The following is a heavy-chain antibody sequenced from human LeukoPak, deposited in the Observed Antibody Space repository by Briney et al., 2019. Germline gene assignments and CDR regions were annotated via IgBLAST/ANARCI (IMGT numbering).Heavy chain of an antibody. V-gene: IGHV1-46*01. CDR2: ISPSGGST. CDR1: GYTFTSYY. CDR3: ARVIAAAGTFDY. Sequence: ASVKVSCKASGYTFTSYYMHWVRQAPGQGLEWMGIISPSGGSTSYAQKFQGRVTMTRDTSTSTVYMELSSLRSEDTAVYYCARVIAAAGTFDYWGQGTLVTVSS. J-gene: IGHJ4*02. D-gene: IGHD6-13*01.